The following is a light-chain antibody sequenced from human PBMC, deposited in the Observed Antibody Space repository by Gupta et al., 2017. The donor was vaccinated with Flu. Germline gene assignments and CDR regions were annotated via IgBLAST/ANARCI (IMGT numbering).Light chain of an antibody. Sequence: PGQTARITCGGNNIESKSVHWYQQKAGQAPVLVVYDDSARPSGIPERFSGSNSGNTATLTIGWVEAGDEAYYHCQVWDINSDQVFGGGTKLTVL. V-gene: IGLV3-21*02. CDR1: NIESKS. J-gene: IGLJ2*01. CDR3: QVWDINSDQV. CDR2: DDS.